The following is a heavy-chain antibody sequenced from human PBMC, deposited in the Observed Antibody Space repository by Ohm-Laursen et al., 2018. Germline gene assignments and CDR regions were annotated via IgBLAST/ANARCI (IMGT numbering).Heavy chain of an antibody. V-gene: IGHV1-8*01. CDR3: ARVKAATFDI. J-gene: IGHJ3*02. CDR1: GYTFTSYD. Sequence: GASVKVSCKTSGYTFTSYDINWVRQATGQGLEWMGWMNPNSGTTGYVQKFQGRVTMTRNTSISTAYMELSSLRSEDAAVYYCARVKAATFDIWGQGTMVTVSS. CDR2: MNPNSGTT. D-gene: IGHD2-15*01.